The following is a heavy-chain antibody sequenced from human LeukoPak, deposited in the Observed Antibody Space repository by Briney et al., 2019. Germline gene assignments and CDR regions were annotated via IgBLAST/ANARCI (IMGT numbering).Heavy chain of an antibody. CDR1: GYTFTSYG. CDR2: ISAYDGNT. V-gene: IGHV1-18*01. CDR3: ARERLSSSWYGYYYYGMDA. J-gene: IGHJ6*02. D-gene: IGHD6-13*01. Sequence: ASVKVSCKASGYTFTSYGISWVRQAPGQGLEWMGWISAYDGNTNYAQKLQGRVTMTTDTSTSTAYMELRSLRSDDTAVYYCARERLSSSWYGYYYYGMDAWGQGTTVTVSS.